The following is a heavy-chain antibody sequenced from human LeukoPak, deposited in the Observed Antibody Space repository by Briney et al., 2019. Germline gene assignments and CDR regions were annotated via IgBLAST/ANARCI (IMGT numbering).Heavy chain of an antibody. V-gene: IGHV3-30*04. CDR3: ARERSFYDYVWGSYRPQENWFDP. D-gene: IGHD3-16*02. CDR1: GFTFSSYA. CDR2: ISYDGSNK. Sequence: GGSLRLSCAASGFTFSSYAMHWVRQAPGKGLEWVAVISYDGSNKYYADSVKGRFTISRDNSKNTLYLQMNSLRAEDTAVYYCARERSFYDYVWGSYRPQENWFDPWGQGTLVTVSS. J-gene: IGHJ5*02.